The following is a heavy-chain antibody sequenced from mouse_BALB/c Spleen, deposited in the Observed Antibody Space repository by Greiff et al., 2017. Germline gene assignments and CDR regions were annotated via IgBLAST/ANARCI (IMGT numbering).Heavy chain of an antibody. CDR2: ISSGGST. V-gene: IGHV5-6-5*01. CDR1: GFTFSSYA. J-gene: IGHJ3*01. D-gene: IGHD2-14*01. Sequence: DVHLVESGGGLVKPGGSLKLSCAASGFTFSSYAMSWVRQTPEKRLEWVASISSGGSTYYPDSVKGRFTISRDNARNILYLQMSSLRSEDTAMYYCARAGYRYPWFAYWGQGTLVTVSA. CDR3: ARAGYRYPWFAY.